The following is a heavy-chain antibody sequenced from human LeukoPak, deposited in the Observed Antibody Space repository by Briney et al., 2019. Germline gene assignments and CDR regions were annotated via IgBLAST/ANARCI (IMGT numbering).Heavy chain of an antibody. CDR3: AKDKTPLMVYAMPDY. CDR1: GFTFDDYA. J-gene: IGHJ4*02. CDR2: ISWNSGSI. V-gene: IGHV3-9*01. D-gene: IGHD2-8*01. Sequence: GGSLRLSCAASGFTFDDYAMHWVRQAPGKGLEWVSGISWNSGSIGYADSVKGRFTISRDNAKNSLYLQMNSLRAEDTALYYCAKDKTPLMVYAMPDYWGQGTLVTVSS.